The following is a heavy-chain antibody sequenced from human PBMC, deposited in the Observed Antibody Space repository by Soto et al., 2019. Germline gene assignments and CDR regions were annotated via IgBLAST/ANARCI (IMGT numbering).Heavy chain of an antibody. CDR2: ISPANGRT. CDR3: ARLPSDDRRNSGASDGTLYYFLYMDV. V-gene: IGHV1-18*01. J-gene: IGHJ6*03. Sequence: QAQLLQSGGEVRQPGASVTVSCKASGYSFTSYGIVWVRKAPGQGFEWMGWISPANGRTDYGLNFQGAVTMTTDMSTDTAYIQLRSLRPDDTATSFCARLPSDDRRNSGASDGTLYYFLYMDVWGGGTTITVS. D-gene: IGHD1-1*01. CDR1: GYSFTSYG.